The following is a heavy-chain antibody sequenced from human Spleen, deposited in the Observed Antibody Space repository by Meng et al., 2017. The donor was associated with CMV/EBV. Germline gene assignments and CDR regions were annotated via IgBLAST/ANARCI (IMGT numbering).Heavy chain of an antibody. D-gene: IGHD6-6*01. J-gene: IGHJ4*02. CDR2: ISAYNGNT. Sequence: QVPLLQPGAEVKKPGASVEVSCNASGYTLTTFGIIWVRQAPGQGLEWMGWISAYNGNTNYAQKLQGRVTMTTDTSTSTAYMELRSLRSDDTAVYYCARGPSIAALDYWGQGTLVTVSS. CDR1: GYTLTTFG. CDR3: ARGPSIAALDY. V-gene: IGHV1-18*01.